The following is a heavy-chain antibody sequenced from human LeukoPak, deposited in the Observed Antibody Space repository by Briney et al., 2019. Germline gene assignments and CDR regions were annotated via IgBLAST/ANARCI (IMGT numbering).Heavy chain of an antibody. CDR3: AGRGSSSGTFDV. Sequence: SETLSFTCTVSGGSISNLDYYWTWIRQPAGKRLEWIGRIYTSGGTNYNPSLKSRVTMSVDKSKNQISLNLASLTAADTALYYCAGRGSSSGTFDVWGPGTFVTVSS. V-gene: IGHV4-61*02. J-gene: IGHJ3*01. D-gene: IGHD2-2*01. CDR2: IYTSGGT. CDR1: GGSISNLDYY.